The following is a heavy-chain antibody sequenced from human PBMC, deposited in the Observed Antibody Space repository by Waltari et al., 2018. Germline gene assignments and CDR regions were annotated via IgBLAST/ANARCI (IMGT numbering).Heavy chain of an antibody. CDR1: GGSFSGYY. J-gene: IGHJ3*02. CDR3: VGGYKDDAFDI. V-gene: IGHV4-34*01. CDR2: INHSGST. Sequence: QVQLQQWGAGLLKHSETLSLTCAVYGGSFSGYYWSWIRQPPGKGLEWIGEINHSGSTNYNPSLKSRVTISVDTSKNQFSLKLSSVTAADTAVYYCVGGYKDDAFDIWGQGTMVTVSS. D-gene: IGHD1-1*01.